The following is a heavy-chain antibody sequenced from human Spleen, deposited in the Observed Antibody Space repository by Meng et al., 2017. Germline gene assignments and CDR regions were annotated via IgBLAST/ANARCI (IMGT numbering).Heavy chain of an antibody. Sequence: GESLKISCAASGFTFSSYAMHWVRQAPGKGLEWVAVISYDGSNKYYADPVKGRFTISRDNSKNTLYLQMNSLRAEDTAVYYCTGSWRGDYWGQGTLVTVSS. CDR2: ISYDGSNK. CDR1: GFTFSSYA. D-gene: IGHD3-10*01. V-gene: IGHV3-30*04. CDR3: TGSWRGDY. J-gene: IGHJ4*02.